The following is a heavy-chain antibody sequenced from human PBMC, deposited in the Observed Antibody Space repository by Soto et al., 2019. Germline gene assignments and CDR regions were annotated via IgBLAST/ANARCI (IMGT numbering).Heavy chain of an antibody. J-gene: IGHJ6*04. D-gene: IGHD3-10*01. CDR3: ARKTDSIPSGGDV. CDR2: IYSGGDT. Sequence: EVQLVESGGGLVQPGGSLRLSCTASGFAVRHNYMTWVPQAPGKGLEWVSLIYSGGDTAYADSVKGRFTISRHTSQNTLYLQMNSLRAEDTAVYYCARKTDSIPSGGDVWGKGTAVTVSS. V-gene: IGHV3-53*04. CDR1: GFAVRHNY.